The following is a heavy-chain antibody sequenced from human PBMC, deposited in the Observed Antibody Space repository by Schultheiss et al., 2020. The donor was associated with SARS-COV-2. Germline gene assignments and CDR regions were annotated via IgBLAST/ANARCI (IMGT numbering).Heavy chain of an antibody. CDR1: GFSFSDVY. D-gene: IGHD3-3*01. CDR3: ARDASLLVYYYYGMDV. Sequence: GGSLRLSCAASGFSFSDVYMSWIRQAPGKGLEWVSAINGSGGSTYYADSVKGRFTISRDNAKNSLYLQMNSLRAEDTAVYYCARDASLLVYYYYGMDVWGQGTTVTVSS. V-gene: IGHV3-11*04. CDR2: INGSGGST. J-gene: IGHJ6*02.